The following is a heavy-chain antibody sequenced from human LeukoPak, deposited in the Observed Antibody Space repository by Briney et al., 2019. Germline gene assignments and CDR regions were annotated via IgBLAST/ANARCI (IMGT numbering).Heavy chain of an antibody. Sequence: GGSLRLSCAASGFTFRDSAMSWVRQAPGKGLERVSGISTSGSTYYADPVKGRFTISRDNSKNTLYLQMNSLRAEDTAVYYCARDGEYCTSTGCYYPFWGQGTLVTVSS. J-gene: IGHJ4*02. V-gene: IGHV3-23*01. D-gene: IGHD2-2*01. CDR1: GFTFRDSA. CDR2: ISTSGST. CDR3: ARDGEYCTSTGCYYPF.